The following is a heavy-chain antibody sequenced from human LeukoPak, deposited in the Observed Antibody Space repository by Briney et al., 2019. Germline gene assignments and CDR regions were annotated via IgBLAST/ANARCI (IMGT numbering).Heavy chain of an antibody. CDR1: GFSFSTYS. CDR3: ATDTPETAAFDY. V-gene: IGHV3-48*04. D-gene: IGHD1-1*01. J-gene: IGHJ4*02. CDR2: IVGSSSNM. Sequence: GGSLRLSCTASGFSFSTYSMNWVRQAPGEGLEWVSYIVGSSSNMYYADSVKGRFTISRDNAKNSLYLQMGSLRAEDTAVYYCATDTPETAAFDYWGQGTLVTVSS.